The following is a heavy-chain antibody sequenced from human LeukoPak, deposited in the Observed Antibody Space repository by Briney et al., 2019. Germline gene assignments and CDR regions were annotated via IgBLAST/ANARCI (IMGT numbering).Heavy chain of an antibody. V-gene: IGHV3-23*01. D-gene: IGHD6-13*01. CDR2: ISGSGGST. J-gene: IGHJ5*02. CDR3: AKDLGIAAAVLVRAGWFDP. CDR1: GFTFSSYA. Sequence: PGGSLRLSCAASGFTFSSYAMSWVRQAPGEGLEWVSAISGSGGSTYYADSVKGRFTISRDNSKNTLYLQMNSLRAEDTAVYYCAKDLGIAAAVLVRAGWFDPWGQGTLVTVSS.